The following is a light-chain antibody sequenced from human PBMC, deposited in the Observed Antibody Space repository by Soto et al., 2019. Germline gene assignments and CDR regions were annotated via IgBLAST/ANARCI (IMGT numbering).Light chain of an antibody. CDR1: QSVSSY. CDR3: QQRSNWSLFT. CDR2: YAS. J-gene: IGKJ3*01. V-gene: IGKV3-11*01. Sequence: EIVLTQSPATLSLSPGERATLSCRASQSVSSYLAWYQQKPGQAPMLLIYYASNRATGIPARFSGSGSGTDFSLTISSLDPDYFAVYYCQQRSNWSLFTFGPGTKLDI.